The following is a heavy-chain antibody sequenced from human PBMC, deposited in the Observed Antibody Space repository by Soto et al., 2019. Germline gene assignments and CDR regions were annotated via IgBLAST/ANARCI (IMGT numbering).Heavy chain of an antibody. CDR1: GFSLSTSGVG. D-gene: IGHD3-16*01. V-gene: IGHV2-5*02. Sequence: QITLKESGPTLVKPTQTLTLTCTFSGFSLSTSGVGVGWIRQPPGKALEWLALIYWDDDKRYSPSLKSRLTXTXATANTQLLPTMTNMDPVDTATPSCAHRGEPTRSDPWGQRTLVTVSS. J-gene: IGHJ5*02. CDR2: IYWDDDK. CDR3: AHRGEPTRSDP.